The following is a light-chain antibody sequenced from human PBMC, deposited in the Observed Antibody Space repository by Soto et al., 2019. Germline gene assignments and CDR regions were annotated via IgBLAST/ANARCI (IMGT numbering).Light chain of an antibody. V-gene: IGLV2-14*01. CDR1: SSDSGGYDF. CDR2: DVT. J-gene: IGLJ1*01. Sequence: QSALTQPASVSGSPGRSITISCIGTSSDSGGYDFVSWYQQHPGKAPKLLIYDVTNRPSGVSYRFSGSKSGNTASLTISGLQAEDEADYYCNSYITSSTYVFVTGTKLTVL. CDR3: NSYITSSTYV.